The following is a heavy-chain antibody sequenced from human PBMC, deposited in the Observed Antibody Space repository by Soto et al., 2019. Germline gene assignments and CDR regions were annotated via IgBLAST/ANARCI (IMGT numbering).Heavy chain of an antibody. V-gene: IGHV1-2*02. D-gene: IGHD4-17*01. CDR1: GYTFTGYY. J-gene: IGHJ3*02. Sequence: ASVKVSCKASGYTFTGYYMHWVRQAPGQGLEWMGWINPNSGGTNYAQKFQGRVTMTTDKSTSTAYMELSSLRSEDTAVYYCARGNAYYGGNSGTHWGAFDIWGKGKMVTVS. CDR3: ARGNAYYGGNSGTHWGAFDI. CDR2: INPNSGGT.